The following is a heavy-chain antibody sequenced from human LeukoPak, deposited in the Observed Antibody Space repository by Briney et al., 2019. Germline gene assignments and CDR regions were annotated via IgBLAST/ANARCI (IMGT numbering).Heavy chain of an antibody. J-gene: IGHJ4*02. Sequence: GGSLRLSCAASGFTVSSNYMSWVRQAPGKGLEWVSVIYSGGSTYYADSVKGRFTISRDNSKNTLYLQMNSLRAEDTAVYYCARDLLLHYFDYWGQGTLVTVSS. CDR2: IYSGGST. CDR3: ARDLLLHYFDY. D-gene: IGHD2/OR15-2a*01. CDR1: GFTVSSNY. V-gene: IGHV3-66*01.